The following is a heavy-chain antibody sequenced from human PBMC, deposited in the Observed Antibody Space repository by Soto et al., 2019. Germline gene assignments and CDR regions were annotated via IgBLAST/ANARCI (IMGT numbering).Heavy chain of an antibody. CDR2: INSDGSST. CDR3: SSGHCTNGVCRGYYFDY. Sequence: EVQLVESGGGLVQPGGSLRLSCAASGFTFSSYWMHWVRQAPGEGLVWVSRINSDGSSTTYADSVKGRFTISRDNAKNTLYLQMNSLRAEDTAVYYCSSGHCTNGVCRGYYFDYWGQGTLVTVSS. V-gene: IGHV3-74*01. J-gene: IGHJ4*02. D-gene: IGHD2-8*01. CDR1: GFTFSSYW.